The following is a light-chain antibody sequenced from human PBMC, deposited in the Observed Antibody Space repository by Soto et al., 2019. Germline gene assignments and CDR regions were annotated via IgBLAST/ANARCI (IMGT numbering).Light chain of an antibody. Sequence: EIALTQSPGTLSLAPGEGATLSCRASQSLSSSYLAWYQQKPGQAPRLLIYGASSRATGIPDRFSGSVSGTDFTLTISRLEPEDFAVYYCQQSDISSWMFGQGTKVEIK. J-gene: IGKJ1*01. CDR3: QQSDISSWM. V-gene: IGKV3-20*01. CDR1: QSLSSSY. CDR2: GAS.